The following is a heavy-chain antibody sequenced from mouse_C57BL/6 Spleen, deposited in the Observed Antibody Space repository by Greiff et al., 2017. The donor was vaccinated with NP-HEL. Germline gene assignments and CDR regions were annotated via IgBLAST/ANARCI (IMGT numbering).Heavy chain of an antibody. CDR3: ARRREIYYDYPYYAMDY. CDR1: GYTFTGYW. D-gene: IGHD2-4*01. V-gene: IGHV1-9*01. CDR2: ILPGSGST. Sequence: VQLQQSGAELMKPGASVKLSCKATGYTFTGYWIEWVKQRPGHGLEWIGEILPGSGSTNYNEKFKGKATFTADTSSNTAYMQLSSLTTEDSAIYYCARRREIYYDYPYYAMDYWGQGTSVTVSS. J-gene: IGHJ4*01.